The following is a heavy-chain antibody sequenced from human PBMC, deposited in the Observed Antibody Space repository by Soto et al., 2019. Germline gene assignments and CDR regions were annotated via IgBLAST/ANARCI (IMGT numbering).Heavy chain of an antibody. Sequence: QVQLVESGGGVVXPGRSXRLSCAASGFTFSSYAMHWVRQAPGKGLEWVAVISYDGSNKYYADSVKGRFTISRDNSKNTLDLQMNSLRAEDTAVYYCARDGAARFDYWGQGTLVTVSS. CDR3: ARDGAARFDY. CDR2: ISYDGSNK. CDR1: GFTFSSYA. V-gene: IGHV3-30-3*01. D-gene: IGHD6-6*01. J-gene: IGHJ4*02.